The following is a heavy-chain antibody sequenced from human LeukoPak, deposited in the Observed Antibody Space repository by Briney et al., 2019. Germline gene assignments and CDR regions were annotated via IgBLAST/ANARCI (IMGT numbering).Heavy chain of an antibody. V-gene: IGHV3-30-3*01. CDR2: ISYDGSNK. D-gene: IGHD4-17*01. Sequence: GRSLRLSCAASGFTFSSYAMHWVRQAPGKGLEWVAVISYDGSNKYYADSVKGRFTISRDNSKNTLYLQMNSLRAEDTAVYYCAREGAMTTVTGDFDYWGQGTLVTVSS. CDR3: AREGAMTTVTGDFDY. CDR1: GFTFSSYA. J-gene: IGHJ4*02.